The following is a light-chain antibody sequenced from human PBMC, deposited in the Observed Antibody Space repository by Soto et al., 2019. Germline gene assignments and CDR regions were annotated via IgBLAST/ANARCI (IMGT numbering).Light chain of an antibody. J-gene: IGKJ1*01. CDR2: GAS. CDR3: QQCGTSLWT. CDR1: QSIRNNY. V-gene: IGKV3-20*01. Sequence: EIVLTQSPGTLSVSPGERATLSCRASQSIRNNYLAWYQQKPGQAPRLLIYGASRRAIGIPDRFSGSGSGTDFALTISRLEPEDFAVYYCQQCGTSLWTFGHGTQVEIK.